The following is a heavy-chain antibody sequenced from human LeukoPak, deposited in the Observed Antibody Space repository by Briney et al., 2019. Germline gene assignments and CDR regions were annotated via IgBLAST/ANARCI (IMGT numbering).Heavy chain of an antibody. CDR1: GFTFSSYS. D-gene: IGHD3-3*01. CDR3: ARDSSELRFLEWLLHHNWFDP. V-gene: IGHV3-21*01. CDR2: ISSSSSYI. J-gene: IGHJ5*02. Sequence: GGSLRLSCAASGFTFSSYSMNWVRQAPGKGLEWVSSISSSSSYIYYADSVKGRFTISRDNAKNSLYLQMNSLRAEDTAVYYCARDSSELRFLEWLLHHNWFDPRGQGTLVTVSS.